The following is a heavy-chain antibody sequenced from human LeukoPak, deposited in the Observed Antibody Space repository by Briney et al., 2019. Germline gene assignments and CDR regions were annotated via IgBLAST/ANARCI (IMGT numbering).Heavy chain of an antibody. CDR1: GFTFSSYS. CDR2: ISSSSSYI. CDR3: ARSSSGYYPGY. D-gene: IGHD3-22*01. V-gene: IGHV3-21*01. J-gene: IGHJ4*02. Sequence: GGSLRLSCAASGFTFSSYSMNWVRQAPGKGLEWVSSISSSSSYICYADSVKGRFTISRDNAKNSLYLQMYSLRAEDTAVYYCARSSSGYYPGYWGQGTLVTVSS.